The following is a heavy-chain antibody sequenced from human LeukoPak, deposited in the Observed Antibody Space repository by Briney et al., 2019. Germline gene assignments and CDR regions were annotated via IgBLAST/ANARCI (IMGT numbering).Heavy chain of an antibody. CDR2: ISNNGGYT. J-gene: IGHJ4*02. CDR3: AKQLGYCSDGSCYFPY. Sequence: GGSLRLSCAASGFTFSSSAMSWVRQAPGKGLEWVSAISNNGGYTYYADSVQGRFTISRYNSKSTLCLQMNSLRAEDTAVYYCAKQLGYCSDGSCYFPYWGQGTLVTVSS. V-gene: IGHV3-23*01. CDR1: GFTFSSSA. D-gene: IGHD2-15*01.